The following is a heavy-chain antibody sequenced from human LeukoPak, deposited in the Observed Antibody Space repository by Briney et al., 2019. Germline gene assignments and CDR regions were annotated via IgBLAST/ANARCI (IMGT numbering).Heavy chain of an antibody. CDR2: INSDGRST. Sequence: GGSLRLSCVASGFTFSRYWMHWVRQAPGKGLVWVSRINSDGRSTNYADSVKGRFSISRDNGENTLYLQMNSLRVEDTAVYYCVRGADTGSDSWGQGTLVTVSS. J-gene: IGHJ4*02. D-gene: IGHD2-8*02. CDR3: VRGADTGSDS. CDR1: GFTFSRYW. V-gene: IGHV3-74*01.